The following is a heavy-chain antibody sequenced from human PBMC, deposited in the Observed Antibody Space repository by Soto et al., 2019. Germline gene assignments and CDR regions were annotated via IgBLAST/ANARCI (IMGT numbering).Heavy chain of an antibody. D-gene: IGHD4-4*01. Sequence: EVQLVESGGGLVKPGGSLRLSCVASGFTFSNAWMNWVRQAPGKGLEWVGRVKSRTDGGTIDYAAPVKGRFTISRDDSKNTVYLEMNSLKTEDTAVYYCTTDTGNPSYFDHWGQGTLVTVSS. CDR2: VKSRTDGGTI. CDR1: GFTFSNAW. J-gene: IGHJ4*02. CDR3: TTDTGNPSYFDH. V-gene: IGHV3-15*01.